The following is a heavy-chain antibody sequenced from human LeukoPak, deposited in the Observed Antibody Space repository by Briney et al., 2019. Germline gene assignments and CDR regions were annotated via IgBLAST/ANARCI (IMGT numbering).Heavy chain of an antibody. CDR3: ARDLSFSSGWDY. CDR2: ISSSSTYI. V-gene: IGHV3-21*01. J-gene: IGHJ4*02. Sequence: GGSLRLSCAASGFTLSSYSMNWVRQAPGKGLEWVSSISSSSTYIYYADSVKGRFTISRDNAKNSLYLQMNSLRAEDTAVYYCARDLSFSSGWDYWGQGTLVTVSS. CDR1: GFTLSSYS. D-gene: IGHD6-19*01.